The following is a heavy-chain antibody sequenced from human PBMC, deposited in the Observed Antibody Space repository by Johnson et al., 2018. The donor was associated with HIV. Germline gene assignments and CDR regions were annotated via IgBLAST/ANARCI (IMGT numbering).Heavy chain of an antibody. CDR3: AKEVAYCGGDCYSGAFYI. J-gene: IGHJ3*02. CDR1: GFIFDDYD. Sequence: VQLVESGGGVVRPGGSLRLSCAASGFIFDDYDMSWVRQAPGKGLEWVSGISWNSGSIGYADSVTGRFTISRDNAKNSLYLQMNSLRAEDTALYYCAKEVAYCGGDCYSGAFYIWGQGTMVTVSS. V-gene: IGHV3-20*04. CDR2: ISWNSGSI. D-gene: IGHD2-21*01.